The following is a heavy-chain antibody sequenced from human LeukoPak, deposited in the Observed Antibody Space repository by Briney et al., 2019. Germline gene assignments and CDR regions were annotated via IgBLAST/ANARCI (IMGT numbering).Heavy chain of an antibody. V-gene: IGHV3-30*04. CDR3: ARWLQEWPEGYYYYGMDV. Sequence: PGGSLRLSCAASGFTFSSSAVHWVRQAPGKGLEWVAVISYGGSNKYYPDSVKGRFTISRDNSENALYLQMNSLRAEDTAVYYCARWLQEWPEGYYYYGMDVWGQGTTVTVSS. J-gene: IGHJ6*02. D-gene: IGHD3-3*01. CDR2: ISYGGSNK. CDR1: GFTFSSSA.